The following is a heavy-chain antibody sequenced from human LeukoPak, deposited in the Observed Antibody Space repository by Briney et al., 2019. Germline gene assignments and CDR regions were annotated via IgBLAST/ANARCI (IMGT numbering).Heavy chain of an antibody. J-gene: IGHJ4*02. CDR2: ISTDSGNT. Sequence: ASVKVSFKASGYSFSRYGISWVRQAPGKGLEWLGWISTDSGNTNYPQKFQARVTLTTDISTTTAYMELRSLRPDDTAVYYCARGTTFDYWGQGTLVTVSS. CDR1: GYSFSRYG. V-gene: IGHV1-18*01. D-gene: IGHD1-1*01. CDR3: ARGTTFDY.